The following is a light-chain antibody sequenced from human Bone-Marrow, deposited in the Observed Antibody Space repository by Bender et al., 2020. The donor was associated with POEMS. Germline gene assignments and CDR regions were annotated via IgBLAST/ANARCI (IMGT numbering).Light chain of an antibody. V-gene: IGLV1-44*01. J-gene: IGLJ3*02. Sequence: QSVLTQPPSSSGTPGQRVTISCSGGSSNIGAHAVNWYQHLPGKAPKLLIYSSHRRPSEVPDRFSGSRSGTSASLAISGLQSEDEADYYCAVWDDSLNGWVFGGGTNLTVL. CDR2: SSH. CDR1: SSNIGAHA. CDR3: AVWDDSLNGWV.